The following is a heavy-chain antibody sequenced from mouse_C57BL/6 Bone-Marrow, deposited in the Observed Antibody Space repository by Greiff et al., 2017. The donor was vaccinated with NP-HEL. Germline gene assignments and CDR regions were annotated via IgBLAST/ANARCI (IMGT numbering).Heavy chain of an antibody. V-gene: IGHV3-6*01. J-gene: IGHJ3*01. D-gene: IGHD2-12*01. Sequence: EVKLMESGPGLVKPSQSLSLTCSVTGYSITSGYYWNWIRQFPGNKLEWMGYISYDGSNNYNPSLKNRISITRDTSKNQFFLKLNSVTTEDTATYYCSRSYHTLPFAYWGQGTLVTVSA. CDR3: SRSYHTLPFAY. CDR2: ISYDGSN. CDR1: GYSITSGYY.